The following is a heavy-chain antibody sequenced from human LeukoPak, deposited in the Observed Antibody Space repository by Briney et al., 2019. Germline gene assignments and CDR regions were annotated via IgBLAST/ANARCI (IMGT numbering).Heavy chain of an antibody. V-gene: IGHV3-7*01. J-gene: IGHJ4*02. CDR1: GFTFSSYW. Sequence: GGSLRLSCAASGFTFSSYWMSGVRQAPGKGLEWVANIKQDGSEKYYVDSVKGRFTISRDNAKNSLYLQMNSLRAEDTAVYYCARVGYDFWSGTESFDYWGQGTLVTVSS. D-gene: IGHD3-3*01. CDR3: ARVGYDFWSGTESFDY. CDR2: IKQDGSEK.